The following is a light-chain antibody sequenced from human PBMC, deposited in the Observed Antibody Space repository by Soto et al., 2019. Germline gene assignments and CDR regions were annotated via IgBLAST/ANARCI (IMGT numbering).Light chain of an antibody. Sequence: EIVLTQSPGTLSLSPGERATLSCRASQSVSSSYFAWYQHKPGQAPRLLIYGASNRATGIPDRFSGSGSGTDFTLTISRLEPEDFAVYYCQQYGTSPPYTFGQGTKVEIK. CDR1: QSVSSSY. V-gene: IGKV3-20*01. J-gene: IGKJ2*01. CDR3: QQYGTSPPYT. CDR2: GAS.